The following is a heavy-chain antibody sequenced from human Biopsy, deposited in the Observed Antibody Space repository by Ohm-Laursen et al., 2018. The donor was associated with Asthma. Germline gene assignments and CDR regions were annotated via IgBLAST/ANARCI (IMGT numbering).Heavy chain of an antibody. J-gene: IGHJ4*02. D-gene: IGHD5-24*01. CDR2: ISPFTGDT. Sequence: ASVKVSCKVSGYTFRSYGVSWVRQAPGQGLEWMGWISPFTGDTHFGQKFQGRVTMTTDTSTDTAYMELRSPRSDDTAVYYCARHPYNFGGFDYWGQGSLVLVSS. CDR1: GYTFRSYG. CDR3: ARHPYNFGGFDY. V-gene: IGHV1-18*04.